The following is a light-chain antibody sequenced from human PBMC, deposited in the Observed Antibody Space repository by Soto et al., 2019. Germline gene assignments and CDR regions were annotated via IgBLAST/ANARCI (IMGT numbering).Light chain of an antibody. V-gene: IGLV2-18*02. CDR1: SSDVGSYNR. J-gene: IGLJ3*02. CDR3: SSYTSSGTWV. Sequence: QSALTQPPSVSGSPGQSVTISCTGTSSDVGSYNRVSWYQQPPGTAPKFMICQVSNRPSGVPDRFSGSKSGNTASLTISGLQAEDEADYYCSSYTSSGTWVFGGGTQLTVL. CDR2: QVS.